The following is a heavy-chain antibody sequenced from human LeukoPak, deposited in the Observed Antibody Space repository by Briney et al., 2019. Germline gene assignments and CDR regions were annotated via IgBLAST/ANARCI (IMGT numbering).Heavy chain of an antibody. J-gene: IGHJ6*04. CDR3: ARDGDIVVVPGARIDYYYGMDV. V-gene: IGHV1-18*04. CDR1: GYTFTSYG. Sequence: ASVKVSCKASGYTFTSYGISWVRQAPGQGLEWMGWISAYSGNTNYAQKLQGRVTMTTDTSTSTAYMELRSLRSDDTAVYYCARDGDIVVVPGARIDYYYGMDVWGKGTTVTVSS. D-gene: IGHD2-2*01. CDR2: ISAYSGNT.